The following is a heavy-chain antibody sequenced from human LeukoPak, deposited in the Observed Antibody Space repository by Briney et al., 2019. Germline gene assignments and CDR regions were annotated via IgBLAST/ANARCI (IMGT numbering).Heavy chain of an antibody. Sequence: SETLSLTCTVSGDSISSSTYYWGWIRQPAGKGLEWIGRIYTSGSTNYNPSLKSRVTISVDTSKNQFSLKLSSVTAADTAVYYCARRTSVAGTLDCWGQGTLVTVSS. J-gene: IGHJ4*02. D-gene: IGHD6-19*01. CDR1: GDSISSSTYY. CDR2: IYTSGST. V-gene: IGHV4-61*02. CDR3: ARRTSVAGTLDC.